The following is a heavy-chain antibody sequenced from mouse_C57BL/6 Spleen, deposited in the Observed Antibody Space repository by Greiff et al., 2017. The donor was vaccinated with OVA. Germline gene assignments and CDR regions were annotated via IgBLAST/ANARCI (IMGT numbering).Heavy chain of an antibody. CDR3: ARNYYGKRDY. Sequence: VQLQQSGAELVRPGSSVKLSCKASGYTFTSYWMDWVKQRPGQGLEGIGNIYTSDSETHYNQKFKDKATLTVDKSSSTAYMQLSILTSEDSAVYYCARNYYGKRDYWGQGTTLTVSS. D-gene: IGHD1-1*01. CDR1: GYTFTSYW. J-gene: IGHJ2*01. V-gene: IGHV1-61*01. CDR2: IYTSDSET.